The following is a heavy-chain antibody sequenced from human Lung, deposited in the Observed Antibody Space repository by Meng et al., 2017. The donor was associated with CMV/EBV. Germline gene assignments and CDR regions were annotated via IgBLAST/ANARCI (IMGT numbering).Heavy chain of an antibody. J-gene: IGHJ6*02. CDR3: VRHIIVVPARGYGVEV. V-gene: IGHV4-38-2*01. CDR1: GHSISSDYF. D-gene: IGHD2-2*01. Sequence: SETLSLTCHVSGHSISSDYFWGWVRQSPGTGLEWVGICDSGDTFYNPSLKSRVAISVDTSANQFSLTLRSVTAADTAVYYCVRHIIVVPARGYGVEVCGQGNXVTV. CDR2: CDSGDT.